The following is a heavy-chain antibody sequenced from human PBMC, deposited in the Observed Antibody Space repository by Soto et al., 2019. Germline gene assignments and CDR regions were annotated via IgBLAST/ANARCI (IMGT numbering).Heavy chain of an antibody. V-gene: IGHV4-59*01. J-gene: IGHJ6*03. Sequence: SETLSLTCTVSGGSMGNLYGRWIRQPPGKRLEWIGYIYYSGSTNYNPSLKSRVTISVDTSKNQFSLKLSSVTAADTAVYYCARGVRYFDWSCYMDVWGKGTTVTVSS. CDR3: ARGVRYFDWSCYMDV. CDR2: IYYSGST. CDR1: GGSMGNLY. D-gene: IGHD3-9*01.